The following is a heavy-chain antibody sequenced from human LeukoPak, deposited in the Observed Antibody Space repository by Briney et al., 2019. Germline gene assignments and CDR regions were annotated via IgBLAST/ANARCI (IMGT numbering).Heavy chain of an antibody. D-gene: IGHD4-17*01. J-gene: IGHJ6*03. CDR1: GYTFTGYY. V-gene: IGHV1-2*02. CDR2: INPNSGGT. CDR3: ARADYGDSPRGHYYYYYMDV. Sequence: GALVKVSCKASGYTFTGYYMHWVRQAPGQGLEWMGWINPNSGGTNYAQKFQGRVTMTRDTSISTAYMELSRLRSDDTAVYYCARADYGDSPRGHYYYYYMDVWGKGTTVTVSS.